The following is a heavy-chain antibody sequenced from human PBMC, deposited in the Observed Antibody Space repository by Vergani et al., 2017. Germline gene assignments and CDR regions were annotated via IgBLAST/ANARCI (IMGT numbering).Heavy chain of an antibody. J-gene: IGHJ4*02. CDR3: AREGYCTNGVSFTRFDV. CDR1: GGSFNDYW. CDR2: IRNDGIT. V-gene: IGHV4-34*01. Sequence: QAQLQQWGAGLLKPSETLSLTCAIYGGSFNDYWCTWSRQPPGQGLEWVGEIRNDGITHYSPSLKSRVTISINTSTHQFSLNLRSVTAADTAVYYCAREGYCTNGVSFTRFDVWGKGALVTVSS. D-gene: IGHD2-8*01.